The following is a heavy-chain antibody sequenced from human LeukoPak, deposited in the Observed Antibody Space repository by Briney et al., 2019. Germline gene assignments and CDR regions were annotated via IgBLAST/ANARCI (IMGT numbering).Heavy chain of an antibody. CDR1: GFTFDDCA. J-gene: IGHJ4*02. Sequence: GGSLRLSCAASGFTFDDCAMHWVRQAPGKGLEWVSGISWNSGSIGYADSVKGRFTISRDNAKNSLYLQMNSLRAEDTALYYCAKDINYDSSGYYRDWGQGTLVTVSS. D-gene: IGHD3-22*01. V-gene: IGHV3-9*01. CDR2: ISWNSGSI. CDR3: AKDINYDSSGYYRD.